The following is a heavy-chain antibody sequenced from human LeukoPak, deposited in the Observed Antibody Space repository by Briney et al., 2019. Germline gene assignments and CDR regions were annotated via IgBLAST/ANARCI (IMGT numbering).Heavy chain of an antibody. Sequence: ASVKVSCKASVYTFTGYYMHWVRQAPGQGLECMGWINPNSGGKNYAQKFQGRVTMTRDTSIRTAYMELSRLRSDDTAVYYCARDVDSQEFGYNLFDYWGQGTLVTVSS. CDR2: INPNSGGK. CDR3: ARDVDSQEFGYNLFDY. CDR1: VYTFTGYY. V-gene: IGHV1-2*02. J-gene: IGHJ4*02. D-gene: IGHD5-24*01.